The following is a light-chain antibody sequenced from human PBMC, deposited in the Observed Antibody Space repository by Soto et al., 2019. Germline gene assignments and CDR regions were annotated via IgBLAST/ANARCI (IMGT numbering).Light chain of an antibody. V-gene: IGKV3-20*01. J-gene: IGKJ1*01. CDR3: QQYGSSGT. CDR2: GAS. Sequence: EIVLTQSPGTLSLSPGERATLSCRASQSVSSSYLAWYQQKPGQAPRLLIYGASSRATGIPDRFSGSGSGTDFTLTISRPEPEDFAVYYCQQYGSSGTLGQGTKVDIK. CDR1: QSVSSSY.